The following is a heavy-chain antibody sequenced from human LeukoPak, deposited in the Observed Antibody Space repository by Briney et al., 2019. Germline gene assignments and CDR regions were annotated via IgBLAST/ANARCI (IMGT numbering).Heavy chain of an antibody. CDR3: ARESYCGGDCYLAPFDY. J-gene: IGHJ4*02. Sequence: SGGSLRLSCAASGFTFSSYAMHWVRQAPGKGLEWVPVISYDGSNKYYADSVKGRFTISRDNSKNTLYLQMNSLRAEDTAVYYCARESYCGGDCYLAPFDYWGQGTLVTVSS. V-gene: IGHV3-30-3*01. D-gene: IGHD2-21*01. CDR2: ISYDGSNK. CDR1: GFTFSSYA.